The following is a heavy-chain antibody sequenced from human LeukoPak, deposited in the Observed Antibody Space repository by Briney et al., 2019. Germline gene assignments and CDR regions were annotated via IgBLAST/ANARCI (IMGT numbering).Heavy chain of an antibody. Sequence: PGGSLRLSCAASGFTFSGYAMSWVRQAPGKGLEWVSALSGLGDNTYYADSVKGRFTISRDNPKNTLYLQMNSLRAEDTAIYYCAKFQGLFLHLYYLDYWGQGTLVTVSS. J-gene: IGHJ4*02. CDR2: LSGLGDNT. D-gene: IGHD2/OR15-2a*01. CDR3: AKFQGLFLHLYYLDY. CDR1: GFTFSGYA. V-gene: IGHV3-23*01.